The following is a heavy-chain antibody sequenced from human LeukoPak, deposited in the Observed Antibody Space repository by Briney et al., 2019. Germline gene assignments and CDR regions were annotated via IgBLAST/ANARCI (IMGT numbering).Heavy chain of an antibody. Sequence: ASVKVSCKVSGYTLTELSMHWVRQAPGEGLEWMGGFDPEDGETIYAQKFQGRVTMTEDTSTDTAYMELSSLRSEDTAVYYCATDDYGGNSEAFDYWGQGTLVTVSS. CDR2: FDPEDGET. CDR3: ATDDYGGNSEAFDY. J-gene: IGHJ4*02. CDR1: GYTLTELS. D-gene: IGHD4-23*01. V-gene: IGHV1-24*01.